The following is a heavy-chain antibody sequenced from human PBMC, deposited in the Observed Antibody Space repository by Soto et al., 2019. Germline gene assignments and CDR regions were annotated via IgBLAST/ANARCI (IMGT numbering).Heavy chain of an antibody. CDR3: GRHEARGQDLDYSIQY. D-gene: IGHD2-21*01. CDR1: GFTFSSYA. CDR2: ISGSGGST. Sequence: GGSLRLSCAASGFTFSSYAMSWVRQAPGKGLEWVSAISGSGGSTYYADSVKGQVTISADKSISIAYLQWNSLKASDTAMYYCGRHEARGQDLDYSIQYWGQGTPVTVSS. J-gene: IGHJ4*02. V-gene: IGHV3-23*01.